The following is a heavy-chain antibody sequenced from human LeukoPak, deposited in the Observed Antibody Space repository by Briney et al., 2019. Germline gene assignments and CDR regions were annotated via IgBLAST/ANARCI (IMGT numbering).Heavy chain of an antibody. V-gene: IGHV3-66*01. CDR2: IFGDGYT. Sequence: GGSLRLAWAASGFTVSRTYIIWVRQAPGKGLEWVSVIFGDGYTDYADSVKGRFTISRDDSKNTWYLQMNSLRAEDTAVYHCARGVTAMQEAFDVWGQGTMVTVSS. J-gene: IGHJ3*01. CDR3: ARGVTAMQEAFDV. D-gene: IGHD2-21*02. CDR1: GFTVSRTY.